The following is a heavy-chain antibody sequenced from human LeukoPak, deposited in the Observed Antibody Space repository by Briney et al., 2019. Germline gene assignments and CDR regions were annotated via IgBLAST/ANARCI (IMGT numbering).Heavy chain of an antibody. CDR3: ARGFAHGPTIFGVVISAHYYYYMDV. D-gene: IGHD3-3*01. J-gene: IGHJ6*03. CDR2: IIPIFGTA. Sequence: SVKVSCKASGGTFSSYAISWVRQAPGQGLEWMGGIIPIFGTANYAQKFQGRVTITTDESTSTAYMELSSLRSEATAVYYCARGFAHGPTIFGVVISAHYYYYMDVWGEGTTVTVSS. V-gene: IGHV1-69*05. CDR1: GGTFSSYA.